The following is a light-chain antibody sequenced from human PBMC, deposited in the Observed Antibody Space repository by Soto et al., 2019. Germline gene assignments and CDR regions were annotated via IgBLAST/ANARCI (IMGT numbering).Light chain of an antibody. J-gene: IGLJ2*01. CDR3: QSADSSGTLVV. CDR2: KDS. V-gene: IGLV3-25*02. Sequence: SYELTQPPSVSVSPGQTARINCSGDAFQKQYAYWYQQKPGQAPVLVIYKDSERPSGIPERFSGSSSGTTVTLTISGVQAEDEADYYCQSADSSGTLVVFGGGTKLTVL. CDR1: AFQKQY.